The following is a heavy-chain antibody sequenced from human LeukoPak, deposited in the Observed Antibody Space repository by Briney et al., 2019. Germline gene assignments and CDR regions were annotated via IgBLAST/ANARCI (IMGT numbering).Heavy chain of an antibody. CDR2: ISVSGNT. D-gene: IGHD3-10*01. CDR1: GFTLSSYA. J-gene: IGHJ4*02. V-gene: IGHV3-23*01. CDR3: AKTPWTNYGSFDY. Sequence: GSLRLSCAASGFTLSSYAMSWVRQGPGKGLEWVSAISVSGNTYHADSVKGRFTISRDNSKNTLYLQMNSLRAEDTAVYYCAKTPWTNYGSFDYWGQGTLVTVSS.